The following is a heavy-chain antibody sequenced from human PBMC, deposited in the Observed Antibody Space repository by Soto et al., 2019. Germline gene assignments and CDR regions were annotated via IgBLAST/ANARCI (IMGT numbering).Heavy chain of an antibody. CDR1: GFTFSNAW. CDR3: TTALGLRFLEWLLPL. Sequence: GGSLRLSCAASGFTFSNAWMNWVRQAPGKGLEWVGRIKSKTDGGTTDYAAPVKGRFTISRDDSKNTLYLQMNSLKTEDTAVYYCTTALGLRFLEWLLPLWGQGTLVTVS. V-gene: IGHV3-15*07. CDR2: IKSKTDGGTT. D-gene: IGHD3-3*01. J-gene: IGHJ4*02.